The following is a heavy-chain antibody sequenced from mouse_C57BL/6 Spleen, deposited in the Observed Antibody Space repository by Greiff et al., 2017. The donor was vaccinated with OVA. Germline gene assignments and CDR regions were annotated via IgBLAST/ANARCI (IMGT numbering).Heavy chain of an antibody. CDR3: ARPITTVGGYFDY. V-gene: IGHV1-55*01. Sequence: VQLQQPGAELVKPGASVKMSCKASGYTFTSYWITWVKQRPGQGLEWIGDIYPGSGSTNYNEKFKSKATLTVDTSSSTAYMQLSSLTSEDSAVYYCARPITTVGGYFDYWGQGTTLTVPS. D-gene: IGHD1-1*01. CDR2: IYPGSGST. J-gene: IGHJ2*01. CDR1: GYTFTSYW.